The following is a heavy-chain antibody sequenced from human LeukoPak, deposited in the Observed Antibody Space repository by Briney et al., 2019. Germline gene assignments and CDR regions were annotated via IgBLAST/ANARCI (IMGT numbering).Heavy chain of an antibody. D-gene: IGHD3-22*01. V-gene: IGHV3-11*05. CDR3: ARESYYYDSSGYYY. CDR2: ISSSSSYT. J-gene: IGHJ4*02. CDR1: GFTFSDYH. Sequence: GGSLRLSCAASGFTFSDYHMSWIRQAPGKGLEWVSYISSSSSYTNYADSVKGRFTISRDNAKNSLYLQMNSLRAEDTAVYYCARESYYYDSSGYYYWGQGTLVTVSS.